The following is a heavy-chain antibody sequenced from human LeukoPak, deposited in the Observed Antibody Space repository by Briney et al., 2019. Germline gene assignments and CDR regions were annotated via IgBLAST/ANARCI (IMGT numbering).Heavy chain of an antibody. CDR1: GFTFSSYG. CDR3: ARDRGPGGLAGTYY. D-gene: IGHD6-19*01. J-gene: IGHJ4*02. Sequence: GGSLRLSCAASGFTFSSYGMHWVRQAPGKGLEWVAVIWHDGSNQTYTDSVKGRFTISRDNSKNTLDLHMNSLRAEDTAMYYCARDRGPGGLAGTYYWGQGTLVTVSS. V-gene: IGHV3-33*01. CDR2: IWHDGSNQ.